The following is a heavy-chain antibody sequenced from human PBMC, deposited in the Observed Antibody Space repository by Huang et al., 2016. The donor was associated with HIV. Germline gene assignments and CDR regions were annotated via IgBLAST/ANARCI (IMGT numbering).Heavy chain of an antibody. CDR2: ISAEFGKR. Sequence: QVQLVQSGAEVRKPGSSVKVSCRVSGGSFNNFGINWVRQAPGQGLEWMGGISAEFGKRKDAQRVQGRVTITADETTGVVYMELSSLRSDDTAVYFCAKRGGAWGSPYAFDLWGPGTMVTVSS. V-gene: IGHV1-69*13. CDR3: AKRGGAWGSPYAFDL. CDR1: GGSFNNFG. D-gene: IGHD3-16*01. J-gene: IGHJ3*01.